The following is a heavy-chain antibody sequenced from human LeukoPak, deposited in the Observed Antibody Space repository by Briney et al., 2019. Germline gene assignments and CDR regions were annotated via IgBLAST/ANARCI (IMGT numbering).Heavy chain of an antibody. Sequence: GGSLRLSCEVSGFTFSSYWMNWVRQAPGKGLEWVANIKEDGSDKYYVDSVKGRFTISRDNAKNSLYLQMNSLSAEDTAVYYCAIVPRAAAGPSARSPFHYWGQGTLVTVSS. V-gene: IGHV3-7*01. D-gene: IGHD6-13*01. CDR1: GFTFSSYW. CDR3: AIVPRAAAGPSARSPFHY. CDR2: IKEDGSDK. J-gene: IGHJ4*02.